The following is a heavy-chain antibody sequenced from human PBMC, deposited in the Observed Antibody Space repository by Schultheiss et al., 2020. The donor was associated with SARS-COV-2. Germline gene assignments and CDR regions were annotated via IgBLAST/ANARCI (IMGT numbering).Heavy chain of an antibody. J-gene: IGHJ4*02. CDR1: GFTLSSYW. CDR2: IKQDGSEK. CDR3: GRGGTTGPFDY. D-gene: IGHD1-14*01. V-gene: IGHV3-7*03. Sequence: GESLKISCAASGFTLSSYWMSWVRQAPGKGLEWVANIKQDGSEKHYVDSVKGRFSISRDNAKNSLYLQMNSLKAEDTAMYYCGRGGTTGPFDYWGQGTLVTVSS.